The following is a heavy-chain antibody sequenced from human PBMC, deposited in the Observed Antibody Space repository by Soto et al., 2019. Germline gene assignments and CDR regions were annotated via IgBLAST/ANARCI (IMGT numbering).Heavy chain of an antibody. V-gene: IGHV3-30*18. Sequence: QVQLVESGGGVVQPGRSLRLSCAASGFTFSTYGMHWVRQAPGKGLEWVAVISFDGNIKYYADSVKGRFTISRDNSKYTLYLEMDSLSAEDTAIYYCAKVLERSMITFGGVIPYWGQGALVTVSS. J-gene: IGHJ4*02. D-gene: IGHD3-16*02. CDR1: GFTFSTYG. CDR3: AKVLERSMITFGGVIPY. CDR2: ISFDGNIK.